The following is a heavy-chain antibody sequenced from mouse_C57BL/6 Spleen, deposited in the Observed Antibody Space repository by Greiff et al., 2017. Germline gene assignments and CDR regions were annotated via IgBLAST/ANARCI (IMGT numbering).Heavy chain of an antibody. V-gene: IGHV1-54*01. CDR3: ARERDYWYFDG. J-gene: IGHJ1*03. CDR1: GYAFTNYL. CDR2: INPGSGGT. Sequence: VQLQQSGAELVRPGTSVKVSCKASGYAFTNYLIEWVKQRPGQGLEWIGVINPGSGGTNYNEKFKGKATLTADKSSSTAYMQLSSLTSEDSAVYFCARERDYWYFDGWGTGATVTVAS.